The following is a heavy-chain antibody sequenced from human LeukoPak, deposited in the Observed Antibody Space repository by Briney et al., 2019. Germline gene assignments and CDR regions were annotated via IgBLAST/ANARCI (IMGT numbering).Heavy chain of an antibody. Sequence: GGSLRLSCAASGFTFSSYSMIWVRQAPGKGLEWVSSISSSSSYIYYADSVKGRFTISRDNAKNSLYLQINSLRAEDTAVYYCARDLFGSYIPWGQGTLVTVSS. CDR1: GFTFSSYS. CDR2: ISSSSSYI. CDR3: ARDLFGSYIP. D-gene: IGHD1-26*01. J-gene: IGHJ5*02. V-gene: IGHV3-21*01.